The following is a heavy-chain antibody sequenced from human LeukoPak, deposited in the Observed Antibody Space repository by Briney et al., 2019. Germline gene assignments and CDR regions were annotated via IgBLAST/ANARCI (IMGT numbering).Heavy chain of an antibody. D-gene: IGHD6-13*01. J-gene: IGHJ4*02. V-gene: IGHV1-46*01. Sequence: ASVKVSCKASGYTFTNYYIHWVRQAPGQGLEWMGISNPGDGSTTYAQKSQARVTMTRDTSTSTVYMDLSSLKSEDTAVYYCASPAGYSKNFDYWGQGTLVTVSS. CDR3: ASPAGYSKNFDY. CDR1: GYTFTNYY. CDR2: SNPGDGST.